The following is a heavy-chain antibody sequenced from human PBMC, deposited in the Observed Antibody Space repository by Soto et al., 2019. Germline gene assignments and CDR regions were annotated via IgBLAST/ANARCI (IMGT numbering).Heavy chain of an antibody. J-gene: IGHJ6*03. CDR1: GFSLSTSGVG. D-gene: IGHD3-10*01. CDR3: AHIRFGTQIDWYYYMDV. V-gene: IGHV2-5*02. Sequence: QITLKESGPPLVKPTQTLTLTCTFSGFSLSTSGVGVVWIRQPPGKALEWLGIIYWDDDKRYSPSLKSRLTITQDTYKNQVVLRMTNMDPVDTATYFFAHIRFGTQIDWYYYMDVWGKGTTVTVSS. CDR2: IYWDDDK.